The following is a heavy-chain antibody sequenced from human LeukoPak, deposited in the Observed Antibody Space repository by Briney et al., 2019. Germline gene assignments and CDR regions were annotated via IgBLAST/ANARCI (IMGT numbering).Heavy chain of an antibody. D-gene: IGHD3-10*01. J-gene: IGHJ6*02. CDR3: ARLGQQGAIWFGSGNGMDV. CDR1: GYTFTSYY. Sequence: GASVKVSCKASGYTFTSYYMHWVRQAPGQGLEWMGIINPSGGSTSYAQKFQGRVTMTRDMSTSTVYMELSSLRSEDTAVYYCARLGQQGAIWFGSGNGMDVWGQGTTVTVSS. CDR2: INPSGGST. V-gene: IGHV1-46*01.